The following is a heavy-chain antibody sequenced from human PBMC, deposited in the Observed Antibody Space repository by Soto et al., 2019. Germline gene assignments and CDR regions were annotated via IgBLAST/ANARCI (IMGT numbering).Heavy chain of an antibody. D-gene: IGHD1-1*01. CDR1: GGSFSGYY. J-gene: IGHJ6*03. V-gene: IGHV4-34*01. CDR3: ARSENGYMDV. CDR2: INHSGST. Sequence: SETLSLTCAVYGGSFSGYYWSWIRQPPGKGLEWIGEINHSGSTNYNPSLKSRVTISVDTSKNQFSLKLSSVTAADTAVYYCARSENGYMDVWGKGTTVTVSS.